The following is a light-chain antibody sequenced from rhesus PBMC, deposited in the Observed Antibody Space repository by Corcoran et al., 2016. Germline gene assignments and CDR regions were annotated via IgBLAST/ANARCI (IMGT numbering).Light chain of an antibody. CDR1: ENVNNY. J-gene: IGKJ4*01. Sequence: DIQMTQSPSSLSASVGDRVTITCRASENVNNYLNWYPQKPWKAPQLLIYKASTLQSGAPSRFSGSGSGTDYTFTISRLQPEDVATFYCQHGYGTPLTFGGGTKVELK. CDR3: QHGYGTPLT. V-gene: IGKV1-74*01. CDR2: KAS.